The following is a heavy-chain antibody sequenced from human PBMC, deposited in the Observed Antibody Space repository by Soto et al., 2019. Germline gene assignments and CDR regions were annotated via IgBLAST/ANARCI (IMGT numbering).Heavy chain of an antibody. J-gene: IGHJ4*02. V-gene: IGHV4-59*02. CDR1: GGSVSVYY. D-gene: IGHD1-26*01. CDR2: IYASGSP. Sequence: PSETLSLTCTISGGSVSVYYWSWIRQSTGQGLEWIGYIYASGSPYYNPSLGSRVTISADTSKNQISLELTSPTAADTAVYYCARGVGSSPPQYWGRGTLVTVSS. CDR3: ARGVGSSPPQY.